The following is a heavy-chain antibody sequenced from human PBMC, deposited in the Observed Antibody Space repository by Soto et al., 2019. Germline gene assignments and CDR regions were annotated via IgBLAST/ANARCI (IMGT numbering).Heavy chain of an antibody. Sequence: LGESLKISCKGSGYSFTSYWIGWVRQMPGKGLEWMGIIYPGDSDTRYSPSFQGQVTISADKSISTAYLQWSSLKASDTATYYCAAIGVAGGELDAFDIWGEGTMVTVSS. CDR1: GYSFTSYW. CDR2: IYPGDSDT. J-gene: IGHJ3*02. V-gene: IGHV5-51*01. CDR3: AAIGVAGGELDAFDI. D-gene: IGHD6-19*01.